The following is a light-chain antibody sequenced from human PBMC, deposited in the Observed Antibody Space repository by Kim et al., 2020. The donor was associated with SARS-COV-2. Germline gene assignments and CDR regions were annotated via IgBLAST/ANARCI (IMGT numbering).Light chain of an antibody. CDR1: NLGDTY. J-gene: IGLJ2*01. V-gene: IGLV3-1*01. Sequence: SYELTQPPSVSVSPGQTASITCSGDNLGDTYVCWYQQKPGQPPVLVIYQDTKRPSGIPERFSGSNSGNTATLTISGIQTMDEADYYCQAWDSGTAVFGGGTQLTV. CDR2: QDT. CDR3: QAWDSGTAV.